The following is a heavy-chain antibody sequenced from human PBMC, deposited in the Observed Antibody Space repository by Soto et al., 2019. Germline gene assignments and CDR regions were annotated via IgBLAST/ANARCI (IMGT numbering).Heavy chain of an antibody. CDR1: GFTSSSYA. D-gene: IGHD2-2*02. CDR2: ISRSGGTS. J-gene: IGHJ6*02. V-gene: IGHV3-23*01. Sequence: GGSLRLSCAASGFTSSSYAMSWVRQAPGKGLEWVSAISRSGGTSYYADSVKGRFTISRDNAKNTLYLQMDNLRAEDTAVYYCARGDCSAAGCYIHYYYGMDVWGQGTTVTVSS. CDR3: ARGDCSAAGCYIHYYYGMDV.